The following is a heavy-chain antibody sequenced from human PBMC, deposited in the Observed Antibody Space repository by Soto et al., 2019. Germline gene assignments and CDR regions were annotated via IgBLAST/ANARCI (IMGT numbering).Heavy chain of an antibody. J-gene: IGHJ6*03. CDR3: AKDRRFGEVTYYYYCYMDV. V-gene: IGHV3-30*18. CDR1: GFTFSSYG. Sequence: QVQLVESGGGVVQPGRSLRLSCAASGFTFSSYGMHWVRQAPGKGLEWVTVISYDGSNKYYADSVKGRFTISRDNSKNTQYLQRNILGAEDTAVYYCAKDRRFGEVTYYYYCYMDVWGKGTTVTDS. CDR2: ISYDGSNK. D-gene: IGHD3-3*01.